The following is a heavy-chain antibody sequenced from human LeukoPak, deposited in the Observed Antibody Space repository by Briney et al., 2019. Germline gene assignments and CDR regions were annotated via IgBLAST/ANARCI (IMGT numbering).Heavy chain of an antibody. CDR1: GGSISSNSYY. CDR2: IYYSGST. D-gene: IGHD2-15*01. Sequence: SETLSLTCTVSGGSISSNSYYWGWIRQPPGKGLEWTGSIYYSGSTYYNPSLKSRVTIYVDTSKNQFSLKLSSVTAADTAVYYCARGNVVASFDYWGQGTLVTVSS. V-gene: IGHV4-39*07. CDR3: ARGNVVASFDY. J-gene: IGHJ4*02.